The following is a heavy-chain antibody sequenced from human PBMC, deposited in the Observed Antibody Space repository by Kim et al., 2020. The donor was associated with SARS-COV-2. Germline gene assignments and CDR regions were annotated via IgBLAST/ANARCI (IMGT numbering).Heavy chain of an antibody. CDR1: GFTFSDYY. J-gene: IGHJ4*02. D-gene: IGHD3-22*01. Sequence: GGSLRLSCAASGFTFSDYYMSWIRQAPGKGLEWVSYISSSGSTIYYADSVKGRFTISRDNAKNSLYLQMNSLRAEDTAVYYCARETRYYYDSSGPTVDYWGQGTLVTVSS. V-gene: IGHV3-11*01. CDR2: ISSSGSTI. CDR3: ARETRYYYDSSGPTVDY.